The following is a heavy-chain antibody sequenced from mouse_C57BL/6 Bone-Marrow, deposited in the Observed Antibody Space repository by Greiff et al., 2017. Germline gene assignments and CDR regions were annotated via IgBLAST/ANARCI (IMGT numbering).Heavy chain of an antibody. V-gene: IGHV7-3*01. J-gene: IGHJ4*01. D-gene: IGHD5-1*01. CDR1: GFTFTDYY. CDR2: IRNKANGYTT. CDR3: ARYGEYGAMDY. Sequence: EVQGVESGGGLVQPGGSLSLSCAASGFTFTDYYMSWVRQPPGKALEWLGFIRNKANGYTTEYSASVKGRFTISRDNSQSILYLQMNALRAEDSATSYCARYGEYGAMDYWGQGTSVTVSS.